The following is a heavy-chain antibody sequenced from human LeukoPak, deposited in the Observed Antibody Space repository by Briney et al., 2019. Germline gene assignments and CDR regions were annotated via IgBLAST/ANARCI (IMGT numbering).Heavy chain of an antibody. Sequence: SETLSLTCTVSGGSISSYYWSWIRQPPGKGLEWIGYIYYSGSTNYNPSLKSRVTISVDTSKNQFSLKLSSVTAADTAVYYCARRPLIAVAGKNWFDPWGQGTLVTVFS. CDR3: ARRPLIAVAGKNWFDP. V-gene: IGHV4-59*12. D-gene: IGHD6-19*01. CDR1: GGSISSYY. CDR2: IYYSGST. J-gene: IGHJ5*02.